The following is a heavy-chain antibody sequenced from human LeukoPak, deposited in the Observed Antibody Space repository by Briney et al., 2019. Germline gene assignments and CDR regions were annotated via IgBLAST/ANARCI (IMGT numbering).Heavy chain of an antibody. V-gene: IGHV3-23*01. CDR2: ISGSGGST. D-gene: IGHD3-10*01. J-gene: IGHJ4*02. CDR3: AKAILWFGELDY. CDR1: GFTFSSYA. Sequence: GGTLRFSCAASGFTFSSYAMSWVRQGPGMGLEWVSAISGSGGSTYYEDSVKGRFTISRDNSKDTLYLQRKSSNDEDVSVYSFAKAILWFGELDYWGQGTLVTVSS.